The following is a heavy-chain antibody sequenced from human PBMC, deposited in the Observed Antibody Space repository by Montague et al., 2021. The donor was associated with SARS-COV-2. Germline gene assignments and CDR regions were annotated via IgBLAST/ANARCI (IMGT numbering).Heavy chain of an antibody. Sequence: SETLSLTCTVSGGSISSSSYYWGWIRQPPGQGLEWIVTIYYGRSTYSNPSLKSPVTISVCTSKNQFSLKLSSVTAAATAVYDCASEGGYNVVVIDIRGPYCFDFWGQGTLVTVSS. CDR1: GGSISSSSYY. V-gene: IGHV4-39*01. D-gene: IGHD2-21*01. CDR3: ASEGGYNVVVIDIRGPYCFDF. CDR2: IYYGRST. J-gene: IGHJ4*02.